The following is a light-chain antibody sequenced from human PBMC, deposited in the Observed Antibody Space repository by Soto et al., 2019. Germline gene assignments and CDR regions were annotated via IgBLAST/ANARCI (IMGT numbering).Light chain of an antibody. CDR1: QNTINY. Sequence: DIQMTQSPSSLSASVGDRVTITCRASQNTINYLNWYQQKPGKAPQLLIYVASRLESGVPSRFSGSGSGTDFTLTISSLQPEDFATYYCQQSYNAPITFGQGTRLEI. CDR3: QQSYNAPIT. J-gene: IGKJ5*01. V-gene: IGKV1-39*01. CDR2: VAS.